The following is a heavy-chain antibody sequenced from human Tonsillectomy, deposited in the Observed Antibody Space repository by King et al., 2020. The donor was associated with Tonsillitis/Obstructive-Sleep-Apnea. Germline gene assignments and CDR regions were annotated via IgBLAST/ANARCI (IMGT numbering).Heavy chain of an antibody. J-gene: IGHJ6*03. Sequence: VQLVESGAEVKKPGASVKVSCKASGYTFTIYGISWVRQAPGQGLEGMVWISAYNGNTNYAQKLQGRVTMTTDTSTSTAYMELRSLRSDDTAVYYCARDWETKYYMDVWGKGTTVTVSS. CDR1: GYTFTIYG. CDR2: ISAYNGNT. V-gene: IGHV1-18*01. D-gene: IGHD1-26*01. CDR3: ARDWETKYYMDV.